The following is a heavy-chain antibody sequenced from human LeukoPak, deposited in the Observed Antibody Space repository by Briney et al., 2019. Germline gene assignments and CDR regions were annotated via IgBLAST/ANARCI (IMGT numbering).Heavy chain of an antibody. CDR1: GGSINSYY. CDR2: IYSSGST. D-gene: IGHD3-22*01. V-gene: IGHV4-4*07. CDR3: ARDHSLDTMIVVFDY. Sequence: SETLSLTCTVSGGSINSYYWSWIRQPAGKGLEWIGRIYSSGSTNSNPSLKSRVTMSVDTSKNQFSLNLTSVTAADTAVYYCARDHSLDTMIVVFDYWGQGALVTVSS. J-gene: IGHJ4*02.